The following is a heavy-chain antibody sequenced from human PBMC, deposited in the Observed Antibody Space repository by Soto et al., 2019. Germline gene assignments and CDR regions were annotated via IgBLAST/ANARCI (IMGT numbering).Heavy chain of an antibody. J-gene: IGHJ5*01. CDR3: DRGTYPNTGVCYSYNWLDS. V-gene: IGHV3-7*03. Sequence: GGSLRLSCAASGFTFSSYWMSWVRQAPGKGLEWVANIKQDGSEKYYVDSVKGRFTISRDNAKNSLYLQMNSLRAEDTAVYYCDRGTYPNTGVCYSYNWLDSWGQGTLVTVSS. CDR1: GFTFSSYW. CDR2: IKQDGSEK. D-gene: IGHD2-8*01.